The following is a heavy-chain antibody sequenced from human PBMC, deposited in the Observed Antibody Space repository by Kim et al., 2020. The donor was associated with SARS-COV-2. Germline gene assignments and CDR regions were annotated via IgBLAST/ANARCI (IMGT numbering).Heavy chain of an antibody. CDR1: GGSFSGYY. CDR3: ARGGHYYGSGSYRPAYYYGMDV. CDR2: INHSGST. Sequence: SETLSLTCAVYGGSFSGYYWSWIRQPPGKGLEWIGEINHSGSTNYNPSLKSRVTISVDTSKNQFSLKLSSVTAADTAVYYCARGGHYYGSGSYRPAYYYGMDVWGQGTTVTVSS. J-gene: IGHJ6*02. D-gene: IGHD3-10*01. V-gene: IGHV4-34*01.